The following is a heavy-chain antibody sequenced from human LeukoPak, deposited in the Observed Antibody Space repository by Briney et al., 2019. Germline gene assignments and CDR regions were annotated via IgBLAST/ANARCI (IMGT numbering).Heavy chain of an antibody. J-gene: IGHJ4*02. CDR3: ARENNYFDY. Sequence: SETLSLTCTVSGASISSYYWTWIRQPPGKGLEWIGYIYYSGSTNYSPSLKSRVTISVDTSKNQFSLKLNSVTAADTAVYYCARENNYFDYWGQGTLVTVSS. V-gene: IGHV4-59*01. CDR2: IYYSGST. CDR1: GASISSYY.